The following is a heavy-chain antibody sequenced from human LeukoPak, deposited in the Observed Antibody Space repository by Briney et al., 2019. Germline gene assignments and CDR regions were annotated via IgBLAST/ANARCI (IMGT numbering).Heavy chain of an antibody. CDR2: IIPIFGTA. CDR1: GRTFSSYA. Sequence: ASVKLSCNASGRTFSSYAISWVRQAPGQGLEWMGGIIPIFGTAHYAQKFQDRVTITADESTSTPYVALSSLRPEDTAVYYCGRVRERSGYSYWYFDLWGRGTLVTVSS. V-gene: IGHV1-69*01. J-gene: IGHJ2*01. D-gene: IGHD3-22*01. CDR3: GRVRERSGYSYWYFDL.